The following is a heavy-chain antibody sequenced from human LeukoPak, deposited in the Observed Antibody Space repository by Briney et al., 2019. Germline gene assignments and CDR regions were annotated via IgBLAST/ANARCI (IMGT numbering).Heavy chain of an antibody. CDR3: VRERVYGDYAAVDP. J-gene: IGHJ5*02. V-gene: IGHV4-61*08. CDR2: MYYNGNT. Sequence: NPSQTLSLTCTVSGGSISSGDYYWSWIRQPPGKGLEWIGYMYYNGNTNYNPSLKSRVTISVDTSKKQFSLKLSSVTAADTAVYYCVRERVYGDYAAVDPWGQGTLVTVSS. D-gene: IGHD4-17*01. CDR1: GGSISSGDYY.